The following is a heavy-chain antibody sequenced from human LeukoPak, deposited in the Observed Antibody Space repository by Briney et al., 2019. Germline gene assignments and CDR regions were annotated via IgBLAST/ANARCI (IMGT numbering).Heavy chain of an antibody. CDR2: ISWYSGSI. CDR3: ARDIRYYYDSSASPGAFDI. CDR1: GFTFDDYA. J-gene: IGHJ3*02. V-gene: IGHV3-9*01. Sequence: GGTLRLSCAVSGFTFDDYAMHWVRQAPGKGLEWVSGISWYSGSIGYADSVKRRFTISRDNDKNSLYLQMNSLRAEDRAVYYCARDIRYYYDSSASPGAFDIWGQGTMVSVPS. D-gene: IGHD3-22*01.